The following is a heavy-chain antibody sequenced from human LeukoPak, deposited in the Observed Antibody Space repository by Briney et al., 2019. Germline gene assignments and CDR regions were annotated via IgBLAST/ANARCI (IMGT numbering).Heavy chain of an antibody. V-gene: IGHV3-11*04. CDR2: ISSSGSTI. Sequence: GGSLRLSCAASGFTFSDYYMSWIRQAPGKGLEWVSYISSSGSTIYYADSVKGRFTISRDNAKNSLYLQMHSLRAEDTAVYYCARQYCSGGSCYLNAAFDIWGQGTMVTVSS. CDR3: ARQYCSGGSCYLNAAFDI. CDR1: GFTFSDYY. J-gene: IGHJ3*02. D-gene: IGHD2-15*01.